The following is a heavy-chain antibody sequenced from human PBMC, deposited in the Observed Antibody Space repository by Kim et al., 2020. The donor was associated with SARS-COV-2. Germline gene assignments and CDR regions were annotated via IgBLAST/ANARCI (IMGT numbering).Heavy chain of an antibody. V-gene: IGHV3-30*04. CDR1: GFTFSSYA. CDR2: ISYDGSNK. CDR3: AREWDYYDSSGSPRALDY. Sequence: GGSLRLSCAASGFTFSSYAMHWVRQAPGKGLEWVAVISYDGSNKYYADSVKGRFTISRDNSKNTLYLQMNSLRAEDTAVYYCAREWDYYDSSGSPRALDYWGQGTLVTVSS. D-gene: IGHD3-22*01. J-gene: IGHJ4*02.